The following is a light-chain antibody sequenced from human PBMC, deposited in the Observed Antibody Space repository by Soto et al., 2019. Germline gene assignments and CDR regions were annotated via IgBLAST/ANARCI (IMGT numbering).Light chain of an antibody. CDR2: VAS. J-gene: IGKJ5*01. CDR3: QQSYGTPIT. CDR1: QGISSY. V-gene: IGKV1-8*01. Sequence: AIRMTQSPSSFSASRGDRVTITCRASQGISSYLAWYQQKPGKAPNLLIYVASSLQSEVPSRFSGSGSETDFTLTITSLQPEDFATYYCQQSYGTPITFGQGTRLEIK.